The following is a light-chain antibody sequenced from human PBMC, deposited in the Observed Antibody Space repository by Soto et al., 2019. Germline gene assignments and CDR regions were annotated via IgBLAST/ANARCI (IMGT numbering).Light chain of an antibody. CDR2: DAS. J-gene: IGKJ1*01. CDR3: QQTYTPPRT. V-gene: IGKV1-39*01. Sequence: DILMTQSPSSLSASVGDRVTITCRASQRISTYLNWYQQKPGKAPNLLIWDASTLQSGVPSRFSGSGSGTDFTLTISCLEPEDFATYYCQQTYTPPRTFGQGTKVEIK. CDR1: QRISTY.